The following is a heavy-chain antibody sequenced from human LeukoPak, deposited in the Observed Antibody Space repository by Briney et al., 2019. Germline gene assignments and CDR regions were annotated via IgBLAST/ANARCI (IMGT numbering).Heavy chain of an antibody. CDR3: ASWATYYGSGTG. CDR1: GFTFSSYA. D-gene: IGHD3-10*01. Sequence: GGSLRLSCAASGFTFSSYAMHWVRQAPGKGLEWVAVISYDGSNKYYADSVKGRFTISRDNSKNTLYLQMNSLRAEDTAVYYCASWATYYGSGTGWGQGTLVTVSS. J-gene: IGHJ4*02. CDR2: ISYDGSNK. V-gene: IGHV3-30*04.